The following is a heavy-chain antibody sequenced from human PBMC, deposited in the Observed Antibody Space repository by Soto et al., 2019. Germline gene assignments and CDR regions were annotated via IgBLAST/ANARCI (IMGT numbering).Heavy chain of an antibody. CDR1: GFTLSGYY. J-gene: IGHJ6*02. CDR3: ARARPDIVQMVGETPGYYVMGV. CDR2: VSGSGGTT. V-gene: IGHV3-11*01. D-gene: IGHD2-8*01. Sequence: QVHLVESGGGLVKPGGSLRLSCAGSGFTLSGYYMSWIRQAPGKGLEWVSYVSGSGGTTYYADSVKGRFTISRDNAKNSLYLHLNNLRLADTAVYYCARARPDIVQMVGETPGYYVMGVWGPGTTVTVSS.